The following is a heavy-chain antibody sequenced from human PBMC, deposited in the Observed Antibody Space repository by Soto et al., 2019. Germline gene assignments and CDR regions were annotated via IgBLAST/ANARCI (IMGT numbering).Heavy chain of an antibody. CDR2: IIPIFGTA. Sequence: SVKVSFKASGGTFSSYAISWVRQAPGQGLEWMGGIIPIFGTANYAQKCQGRVTITADESTSTAYMELSSLRSEDTAVYYCARLDADYDILTGSYWGQGTLVTVSS. CDR3: ARLDADYDILTGSY. J-gene: IGHJ4*02. V-gene: IGHV1-69*13. CDR1: GGTFSSYA. D-gene: IGHD3-9*01.